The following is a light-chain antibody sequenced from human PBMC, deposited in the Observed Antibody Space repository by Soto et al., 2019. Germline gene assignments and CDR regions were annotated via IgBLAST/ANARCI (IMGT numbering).Light chain of an antibody. J-gene: IGLJ3*02. Sequence: QSVLTQPPSVSAAPGQKVTISCSGGSSNIGINSVSWYPQLPEAAPKLLIFDNNKRPSGIPDRFSASKSGASATLGITGLQAGDEAHYYCAAWDSFLSSGVFGGGTKLTVL. CDR2: DNN. CDR1: SSNIGINS. V-gene: IGLV1-51*01. CDR3: AAWDSFLSSGV.